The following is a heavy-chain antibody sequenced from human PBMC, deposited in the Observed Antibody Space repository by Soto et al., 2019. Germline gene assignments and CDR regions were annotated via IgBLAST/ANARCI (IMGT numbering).Heavy chain of an antibody. J-gene: IGHJ4*01. V-gene: IGHV3-15*01. CDR3: TTDPWGNSGFDY. Sequence: GGSLRLSCAASGLSFTKAWMSWVRQAPGKGLECVGRIKSKTDGGTTDYAAPVSGRFTISRDDSGNTLYLQMNSLKTEDTAVYYCTTDPWGNSGFDYWGQGTLVTVSS. D-gene: IGHD6-19*01. CDR1: GLSFTKAW. CDR2: IKSKTDGGTT.